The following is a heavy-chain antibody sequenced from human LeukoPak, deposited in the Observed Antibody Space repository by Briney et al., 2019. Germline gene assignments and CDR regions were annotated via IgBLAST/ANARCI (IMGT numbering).Heavy chain of an antibody. D-gene: IGHD2-2*02. CDR1: GFTFSSYS. CDR2: ISSSSSYI. V-gene: IGHV3-21*01. Sequence: GGSLRLSCAASGFTFSSYSMNWVRQAPGKGLEWVSSISSSSSYIYYADSVKGRFTISRDNAKNSLYLQMNSLRAEDTAVYYCARDSLYCSSTSCYREGSDYWGQGTLVTVSS. CDR3: ARDSLYCSSTSCYREGSDY. J-gene: IGHJ4*02.